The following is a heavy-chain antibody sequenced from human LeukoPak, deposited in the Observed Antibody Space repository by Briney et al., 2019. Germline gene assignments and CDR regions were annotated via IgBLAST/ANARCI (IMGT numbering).Heavy chain of an antibody. J-gene: IGHJ5*02. Sequence: SETLSLTCSVSGGPINNYYYNWIRQPPGKGLEWIGYIHYEGSTNYNPSLKSRVTMSVDTSKNQFSLKLSSVTASDTAVYYCARDMTPWVFGSWGQGTVVTVSS. CDR1: GGPINNYY. V-gene: IGHV4-59*01. CDR2: IHYEGST. CDR3: ARDMTPWVFGS. D-gene: IGHD3-3*01.